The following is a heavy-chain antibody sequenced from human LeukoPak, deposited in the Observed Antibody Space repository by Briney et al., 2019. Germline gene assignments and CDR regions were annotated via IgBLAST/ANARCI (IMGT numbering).Heavy chain of an antibody. D-gene: IGHD1-26*01. CDR3: ARGRRGSRYSGSYYLVY. J-gene: IGHJ4*02. CDR1: GYTFTSYD. V-gene: IGHV1-8*01. CDR2: MIPNSGNT. Sequence: ASVKVSCKASGYTFTSYDINWVRQATGQGLEWMGWMIPNSGNTGYAQKFQGRVTMTRNTSISTAYMELSSLRSEDTAVYYCARGRRGSRYSGSYYLVYWGQGTLVTVSS.